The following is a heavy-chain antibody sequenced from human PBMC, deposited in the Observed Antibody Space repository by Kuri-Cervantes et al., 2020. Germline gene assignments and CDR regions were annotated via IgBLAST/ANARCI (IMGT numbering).Heavy chain of an antibody. V-gene: IGHV4-34*01. CDR2: INHSGST. Sequence: GSLRLSCAVYGGSFRGYYWSWIRQPPGKGLEWIGEINHSGSTNYNPSLKSRVTISVDTSKNQFSLKLSSVTAADTAVYYCASQSGYYDILTGWVYYGMDVWGQGTTVTVSS. CDR3: ASQSGYYDILTGWVYYGMDV. J-gene: IGHJ6*02. D-gene: IGHD3-9*01. CDR1: GGSFRGYY.